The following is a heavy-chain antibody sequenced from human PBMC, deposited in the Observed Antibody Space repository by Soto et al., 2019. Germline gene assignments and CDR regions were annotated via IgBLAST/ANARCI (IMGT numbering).Heavy chain of an antibody. Sequence: GASVKVSCKASGGTFSSYAISWVRQAPGQGLEWMGGSIPIFGTANYAQKFQGRVTITADESTSTAYMELSSLRSEDTAVYYCARDQTPQSIVRGEVVAHYYYYGMDVWGQGTTVTVSS. V-gene: IGHV1-69*13. CDR2: SIPIFGTA. J-gene: IGHJ6*02. D-gene: IGHD2-15*01. CDR3: ARDQTPQSIVRGEVVAHYYYYGMDV. CDR1: GGTFSSYA.